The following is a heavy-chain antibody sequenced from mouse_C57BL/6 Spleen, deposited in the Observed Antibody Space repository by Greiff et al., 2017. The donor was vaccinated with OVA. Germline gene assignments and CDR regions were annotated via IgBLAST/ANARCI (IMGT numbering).Heavy chain of an antibody. CDR3: ARSYYGSSYGYAMDY. CDR1: GYTFTSYW. D-gene: IGHD1-1*01. CDR2: IHPNSGST. Sequence: VQLKQPGAELVKPGASVKLSCKASGYTFTSYWMHWVKQRPGQGLEWIGMIHPNSGSTNYNEKFKSKATLTVDKSSSTAYMQLSSLTSEDSAVYYCARSYYGSSYGYAMDYWGQGTSVTVSS. J-gene: IGHJ4*01. V-gene: IGHV1-64*01.